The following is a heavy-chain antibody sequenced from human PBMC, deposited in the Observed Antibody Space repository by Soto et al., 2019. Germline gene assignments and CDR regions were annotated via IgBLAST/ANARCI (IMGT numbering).Heavy chain of an antibody. V-gene: IGHV2-5*02. D-gene: IGHD2-15*01. CDR3: AQVRCSGGSCYPPDY. J-gene: IGHJ4*02. CDR2: IYWDDDK. CDR1: GFSLSTSGVG. Sequence: QITLKESGPTLVKPTQTLTLTCTFSGFSLSTSGVGVGWIRQPPGKALEWLALIYWDDDKRYSPSLKSRLTIPRDTPKNQVVLTMTNMAPVDTASYYCAQVRCSGGSCYPPDYWGQGTLVTVSS.